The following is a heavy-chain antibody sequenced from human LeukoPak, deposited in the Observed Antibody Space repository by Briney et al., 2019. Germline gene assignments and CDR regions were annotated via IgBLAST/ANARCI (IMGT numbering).Heavy chain of an antibody. CDR1: GFTFSSYA. Sequence: PGGSLRLSCVASGFTFSSYAMSWVRQAPGKGLEWVSAISGSGGSTYYADSVKGRFTISRDNSKNTLYLQMNSLRAEDTAVYYCAKPSLIVVVTAPDYWGQGTLVTVSS. J-gene: IGHJ4*02. V-gene: IGHV3-23*01. D-gene: IGHD2-21*02. CDR2: ISGSGGST. CDR3: AKPSLIVVVTAPDY.